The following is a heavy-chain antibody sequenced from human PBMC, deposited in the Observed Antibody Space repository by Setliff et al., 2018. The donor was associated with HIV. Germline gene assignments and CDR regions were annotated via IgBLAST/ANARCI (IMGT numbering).Heavy chain of an antibody. J-gene: IGHJ4*02. CDR3: VRAAESH. Sequence: ETLSLTCAVYGGSFSNYYWSWIRQPPGKGLEWVANIKQDGSEKYYADSVKGRFTISRDDAKNTLYLQMNSLRVEDTAVYYCVRAAESHWGQGTVVTVSS. D-gene: IGHD3-10*01. CDR1: GGSFSNYY. V-gene: IGHV3-7*01. CDR2: IKQDGSEK.